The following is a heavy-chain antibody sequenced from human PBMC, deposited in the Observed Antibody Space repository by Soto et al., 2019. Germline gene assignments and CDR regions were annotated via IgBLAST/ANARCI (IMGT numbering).Heavy chain of an antibody. CDR2: ISGRGDGT. CDR1: GFKFSTYA. CDR3: AKAFDASGYTYERAFDY. V-gene: IGHV3-23*01. J-gene: IGHJ4*02. D-gene: IGHD3-22*01. Sequence: EVQLLESGGGLVQPGGSLRLSCVASGFKFSTYAMAWVRQAPGKGLEWVSSISGRGDGTYQPDFVKGRFTISRDNSMNTLDLQLNGLRAEDTALYYCAKAFDASGYTYERAFDYWGQGTLVTVSS.